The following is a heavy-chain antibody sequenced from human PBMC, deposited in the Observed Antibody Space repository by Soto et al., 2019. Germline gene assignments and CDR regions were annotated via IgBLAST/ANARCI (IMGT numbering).Heavy chain of an antibody. D-gene: IGHD6-6*01. J-gene: IGHJ6*02. CDR3: ARGGIAARPPAYGMDV. Sequence: EVQLVETGGGLIQPGGSLRLSCAVSGFTVSSNYMSWVRQAPGKGLEWVSVIYSGERTYYADSVKGRFTISRDDSKNTLYLQMNSLRVEDTAVYYCARGGIAARPPAYGMDVWGQGTTVTVSS. CDR2: IYSGERT. CDR1: GFTVSSNY. V-gene: IGHV3-53*02.